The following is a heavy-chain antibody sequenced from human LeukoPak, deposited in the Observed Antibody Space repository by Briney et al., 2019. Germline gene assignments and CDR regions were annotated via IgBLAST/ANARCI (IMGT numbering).Heavy chain of an antibody. V-gene: IGHV4-59*08. Sequence: PSETLSLTCTVSGGSISSYYWSWIRQPPGKGLEWIGYIYHSGSTNYNPSLKSRVTISVDTSKNQFSLKLSSVTAADTAVYYCARQIWTYSSSWDFDYWGQGTLVTVSS. CDR2: IYHSGST. J-gene: IGHJ4*02. CDR3: ARQIWTYSSSWDFDY. CDR1: GGSISSYY. D-gene: IGHD6-13*01.